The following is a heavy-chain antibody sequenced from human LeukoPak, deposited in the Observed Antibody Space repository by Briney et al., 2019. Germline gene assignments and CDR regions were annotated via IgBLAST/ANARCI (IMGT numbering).Heavy chain of an antibody. V-gene: IGHV4-31*03. J-gene: IGHJ5*02. CDR2: IYYSGST. CDR3: ARLHPDDYGDPNWFDP. CDR1: GGSISSGGYY. D-gene: IGHD4-17*01. Sequence: PSETLSLTCTVSGGSISSGGYYWSWIRQHPGKGLECIGYIYYSGSTYYNPSLKSRITISVDTSKNQFSLKLSSVTAADTAVYYCARLHPDDYGDPNWFDPWGQGTLVTVSS.